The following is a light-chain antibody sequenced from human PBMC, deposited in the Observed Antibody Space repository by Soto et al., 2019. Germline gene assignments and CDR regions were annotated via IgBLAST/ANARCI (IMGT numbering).Light chain of an antibody. J-gene: IGKJ4*01. V-gene: IGKV3-15*01. CDR2: GAS. Sequence: EIVMTQSPATLSVSPGERATLSCRASQSVSNNLAWYQQKPGQTPRLLIYGASTRAAAIPARFSGSGSGTEFTRTISSLQSEDFAVYYCQQYNNWPLTFGGGTKVEIK. CDR1: QSVSNN. CDR3: QQYNNWPLT.